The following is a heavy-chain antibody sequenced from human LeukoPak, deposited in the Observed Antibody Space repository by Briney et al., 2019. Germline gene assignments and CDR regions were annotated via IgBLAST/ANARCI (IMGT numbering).Heavy chain of an antibody. CDR1: GYTFTSYD. V-gene: IGHV1-8*03. J-gene: IGHJ4*02. CDR2: MNPNSANT. D-gene: IGHD1-14*01. CDR3: ARTNPGEVVDY. Sequence: ASVKDSCKASGYTFTSYDINWVRQATGQGLEWMGWMNPNSANTGYAQKFQGRVTISRDTSKSTAYMELTRMRSGDTAVYYCARTNPGEVVDYCGEGTLFTVSS.